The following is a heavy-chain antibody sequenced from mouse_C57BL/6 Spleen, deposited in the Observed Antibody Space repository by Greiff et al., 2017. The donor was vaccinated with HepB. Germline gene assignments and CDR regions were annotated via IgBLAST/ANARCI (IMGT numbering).Heavy chain of an antibody. CDR2: IYPGSGST. D-gene: IGHD1-1*01. CDR1: GYTFTSYW. CDR3: ARTAITTVVATEGYFDV. J-gene: IGHJ1*03. V-gene: IGHV1-55*01. Sequence: QVQLQQSGAELVKPGASVKMSCKASGYTFTSYWITWVKQRPGQGLEWIGDIYPGSGSTNYNEKFKSKATLTVDTSTSTAYMQHSSLTSEDSAVYYCARTAITTVVATEGYFDVWGTGTTVTVSS.